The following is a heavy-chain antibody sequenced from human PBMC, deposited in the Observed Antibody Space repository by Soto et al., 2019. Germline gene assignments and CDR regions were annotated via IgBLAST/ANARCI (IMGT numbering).Heavy chain of an antibody. CDR1: GFTFRSFT. V-gene: IGHV3-21*02. CDR2: ISSNSAYI. J-gene: IGHJ5*02. Sequence: EVQLVESGGGLVKPGGSLRLSCAASGFTFRSFTMNWVRQAPGKGLEWVSTISSNSAYIYYTDALRGRFTISRDNAKNSLHLQMNSPGAEDTALYYGTGGASRGSCARGWFDPWGPGTLVTVSS. CDR3: TGGASRGSCARGWFDP. D-gene: IGHD2-2*01.